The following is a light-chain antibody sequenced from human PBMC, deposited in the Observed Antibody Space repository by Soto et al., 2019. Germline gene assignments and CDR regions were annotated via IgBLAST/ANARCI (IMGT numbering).Light chain of an antibody. Sequence: EIVMTQPPATLTLSPGERATLSCRANQSLGNNIAWYQQKPGQAPRLLIYGASTGATGLPARFSGSGSGTEFTLSISSLQYEDFAVYYCLQYNKWPRTFGQGTKV. V-gene: IGKV3-15*01. CDR1: QSLGNN. CDR3: LQYNKWPRT. J-gene: IGKJ1*01. CDR2: GAS.